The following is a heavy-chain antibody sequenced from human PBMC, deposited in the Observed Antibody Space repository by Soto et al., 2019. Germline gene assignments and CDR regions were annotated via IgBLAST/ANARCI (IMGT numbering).Heavy chain of an antibody. CDR1: GGSISSYY. V-gene: IGHV4-59*01. CDR2: IYYSGST. J-gene: IGHJ4*02. CDR3: VRLWGTCFDC. D-gene: IGHD7-27*01. Sequence: QVQLQESGPGLVKPSETLSLTCTVSGGSISSYYGSWIRQPPGKGLEWIGYIYYSGSTNYNPSLKILVTQSVDPSKNQVSLMLSSVTAAETAVYYWVRLWGTCFDCWSQGTLLTFSS.